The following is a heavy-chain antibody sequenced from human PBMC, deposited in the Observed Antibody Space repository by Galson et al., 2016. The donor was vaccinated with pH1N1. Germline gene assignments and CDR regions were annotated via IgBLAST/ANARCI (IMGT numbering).Heavy chain of an antibody. V-gene: IGHV1-69*05. Sequence: SVKVSCKASGGSFTNNAINWVRQAPGQGLEWMGGITPIFGSADLASKFQDRVTITTDESTNTAYMEMTSLRFEDTAVYYCARDLKFGVIGDWGQGTLVTVSS. CDR1: GGSFTNNA. D-gene: IGHD3-16*01. J-gene: IGHJ4*02. CDR3: ARDLKFGVIGD. CDR2: ITPIFGSA.